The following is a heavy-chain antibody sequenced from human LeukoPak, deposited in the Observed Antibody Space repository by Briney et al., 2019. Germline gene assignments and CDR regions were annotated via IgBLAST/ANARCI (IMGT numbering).Heavy chain of an antibody. CDR3: ATIVGATTNEYYFDY. D-gene: IGHD1-26*01. CDR2: IIPIFGTA. CDR1: GYTFTSYG. Sequence: SVKVSCKASGYTFTSYGISWVRQAPGQGLEWMGGIIPIFGTANYAQKFQGRVTITTDESTSTAYMELSSLRSEDTAVYYCATIVGATTNEYYFDYWGQGTLVTVSS. V-gene: IGHV1-69*05. J-gene: IGHJ4*02.